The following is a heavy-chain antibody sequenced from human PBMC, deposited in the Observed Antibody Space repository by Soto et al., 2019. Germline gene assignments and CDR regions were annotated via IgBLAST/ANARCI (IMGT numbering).Heavy chain of an antibody. D-gene: IGHD3-22*01. J-gene: IGHJ4*02. CDR1: GYTFTGYY. Sequence: ASVKVSCKASGYTFTGYYMHWVRQVPGQGLEWMGWINPNSGGTKSAQKFQGRVTMTRDTSISTAYMELSRLRSDDTAVYYCARRKGDYYDSSGYHYYFDYWGQGTLVTVSS. V-gene: IGHV1-2*02. CDR2: INPNSGGT. CDR3: ARRKGDYYDSSGYHYYFDY.